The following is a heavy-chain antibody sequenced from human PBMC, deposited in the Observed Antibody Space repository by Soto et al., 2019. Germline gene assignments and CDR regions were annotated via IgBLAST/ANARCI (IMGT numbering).Heavy chain of an antibody. D-gene: IGHD3-9*01. CDR2: ISGSGGST. J-gene: IGHJ3*02. V-gene: IGHV3-23*01. CDR3: AKDGMYYDILTGYSTLGAFDI. Sequence: EVQLLESGGGLVQPGGSLRLSCAASGFTFSSYAMSWVRQAPGKGLEWVSAISGSGGSTYYEDSVKRRFTISRDKSKNRHYLQMNSLGAEETAGYYCAKDGMYYDILTGYSTLGAFDIWGQGTMVTVSS. CDR1: GFTFSSYA.